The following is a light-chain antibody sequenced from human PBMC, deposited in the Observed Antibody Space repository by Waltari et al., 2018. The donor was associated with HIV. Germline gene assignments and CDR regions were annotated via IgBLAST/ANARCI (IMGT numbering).Light chain of an antibody. J-gene: IGLJ2*01. CDR2: QDT. CDR1: RY. CDR3: QAWGTSNVV. V-gene: IGLV3-1*01. Sequence: RYVSWYQQKPGQSPLLVIYQDTKRPSGIPERFSGANSGNTGTLTISGTQTMDEADYYCQAWGTSNVVFGGGTKLTVL.